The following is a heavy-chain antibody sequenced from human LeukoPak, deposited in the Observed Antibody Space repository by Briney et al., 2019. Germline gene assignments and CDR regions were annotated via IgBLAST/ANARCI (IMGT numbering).Heavy chain of an antibody. J-gene: IGHJ3*02. CDR3: ARHSYCGGDCFYDAFDI. CDR1: GGSISSYY. Sequence: SETLSLTCTVSGGSISSYYWSWIRQPPGKGLEWIGYIYYSGSTNYNPSLKSRVTISVDTSKNQFSLKLSSVTAADTAVYYCARHSYCGGDCFYDAFDIWGQGTMVTVSS. V-gene: IGHV4-59*08. CDR2: IYYSGST. D-gene: IGHD2-21*02.